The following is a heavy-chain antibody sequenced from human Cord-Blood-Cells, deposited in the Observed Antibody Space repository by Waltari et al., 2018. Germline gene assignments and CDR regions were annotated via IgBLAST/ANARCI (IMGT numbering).Heavy chain of an antibody. J-gene: IGHJ2*01. Sequence: QVQLVQSGAEVKKPGASVKVSCKASGYTFTGYYMHWVRQDPGQGFEWMGWITPNSGGTNYAQKFQGRVTMTRDTSISTVYMELSRLRSDDTAVYYCARGGSLGIINSLSWYFDLWGRGTLVTVSS. D-gene: IGHD3-16*01. CDR2: ITPNSGGT. V-gene: IGHV1-2*02. CDR1: GYTFTGYY. CDR3: ARGGSLGIINSLSWYFDL.